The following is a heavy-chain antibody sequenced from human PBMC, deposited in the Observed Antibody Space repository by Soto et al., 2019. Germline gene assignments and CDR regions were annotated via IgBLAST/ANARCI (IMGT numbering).Heavy chain of an antibody. D-gene: IGHD2-8*01. CDR1: SGSISSYY. CDR2: IYYSGST. Sequence: SETLSPTCTVSSGSISSYYWSWIRQPPGKGLEWIVYIYYSGSTNYNPSLKSRVTISVDTSKNQFSLKLSSVTAADTAVYYCARVVPIEDPYCTNGVCYPGPFDYWGQGTLVTVSS. J-gene: IGHJ4*02. CDR3: ARVVPIEDPYCTNGVCYPGPFDY. V-gene: IGHV4-59*01.